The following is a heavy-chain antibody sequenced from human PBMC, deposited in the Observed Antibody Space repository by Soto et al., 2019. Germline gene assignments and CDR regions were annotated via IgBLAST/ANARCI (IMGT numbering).Heavy chain of an antibody. CDR3: ARDGGYCSSTSCYNPRYNWFDP. Sequence: ASVKVSCKASGYTFTSYAMHWVRQAPGQRLEWMGWINAGNGNTKYSQKFQGRVTITRDTSASTAYMELSSLRSEDTAVYYCARDGGYCSSTSCYNPRYNWFDPWGQGTLVTVPQ. V-gene: IGHV1-3*01. CDR2: INAGNGNT. J-gene: IGHJ5*02. CDR1: GYTFTSYA. D-gene: IGHD2-2*02.